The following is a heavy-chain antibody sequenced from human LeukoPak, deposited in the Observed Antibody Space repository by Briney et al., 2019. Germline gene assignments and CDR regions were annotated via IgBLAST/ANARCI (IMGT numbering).Heavy chain of an antibody. Sequence: SETLSLTCTVSGGSISSYYWSWIRQPAGKGLEWIGRIYTSGSTNYNPSLKSRVTMSVDTSKNQFSLKLSSVTAADTAVYYCARVGYGSGTETSGDTGYYFDYWGQGTLVTVSS. CDR2: IYTSGST. CDR3: ARVGYGSGTETSGDTGYYFDY. J-gene: IGHJ4*02. V-gene: IGHV4-4*07. CDR1: GGSISSYY. D-gene: IGHD3-10*01.